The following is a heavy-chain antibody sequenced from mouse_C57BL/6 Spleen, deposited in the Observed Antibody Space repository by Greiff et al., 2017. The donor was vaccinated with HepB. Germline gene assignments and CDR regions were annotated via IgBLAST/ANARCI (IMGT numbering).Heavy chain of an antibody. D-gene: IGHD2-2*01. CDR2: IWRGGST. V-gene: IGHV2-5*01. Sequence: VQLQESGPGLVQPSQSLSITCTVSGFSLTSYGVHWVRQSPGKGLEWLGVIWRGGSTDYNAAFMSRLSITKDNSKSQVFFKMNSLQADDTAIYYCAKETTMVTGYAMDYWGQGTSVTVSS. CDR3: AKETTMVTGYAMDY. J-gene: IGHJ4*01. CDR1: GFSLTSYG.